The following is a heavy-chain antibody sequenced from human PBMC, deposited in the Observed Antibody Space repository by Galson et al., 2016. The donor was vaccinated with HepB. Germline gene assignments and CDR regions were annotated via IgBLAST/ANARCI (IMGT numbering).Heavy chain of an antibody. Sequence: SVKVSCKASGGTFESFAFTWVRQAPGQGLEWMGSIIPVLHKTTFEQNFQGRITMTADVSTSTVYMELSRLSSDDPAVYFWAGDWQWLRSEPHSVDFWGQGTRVTVSS. D-gene: IGHD5-12*01. J-gene: IGHJ3*01. CDR3: AGDWQWLRSEPHSVDF. CDR1: GGTFESFA. V-gene: IGHV1-69*11. CDR2: IIPVLHKT.